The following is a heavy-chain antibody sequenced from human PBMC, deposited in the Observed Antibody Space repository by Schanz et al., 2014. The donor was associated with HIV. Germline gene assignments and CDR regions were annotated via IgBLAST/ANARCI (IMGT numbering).Heavy chain of an antibody. V-gene: IGHV3-73*02. CDR2: IRNKAFRYTT. D-gene: IGHD3-9*01. J-gene: IGHJ4*02. Sequence: EVQLVESGGGLVQPGGSLRLSCAASGFTFSDSAMQWVRQAPGKGLEWVGRIRNKAFRYTTAYGASVQGRFTISRDDSKNTAYLQMNSLKAEDTALYYCIRHVEYLRSYWGQGTLVTVSS. CDR3: IRHVEYLRSY. CDR1: GFTFSDSA.